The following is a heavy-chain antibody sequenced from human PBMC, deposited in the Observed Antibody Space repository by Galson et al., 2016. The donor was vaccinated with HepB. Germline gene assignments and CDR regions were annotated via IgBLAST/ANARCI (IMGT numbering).Heavy chain of an antibody. V-gene: IGHV3-21*01. CDR1: GFTFSTYR. D-gene: IGHD6-13*01. CDR3: AREGGGYTSFWPEYYYGMDV. J-gene: IGHJ6*02. CDR2: ISSSSAYI. Sequence: SLRLSCAASGFTFSTYRMNWVRQAPGKGLEWVSSISSSSAYIYYAESVKGRFTISRDNAKNSLYLQMTSLRPEDTAVYYCAREGGGYTSFWPEYYYGMDVWGQGTPATVSS.